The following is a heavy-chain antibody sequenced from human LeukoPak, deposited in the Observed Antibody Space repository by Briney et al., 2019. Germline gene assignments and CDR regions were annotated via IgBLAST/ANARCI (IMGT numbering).Heavy chain of an antibody. CDR2: NSGSGDAT. CDR1: GFTFSTYP. J-gene: IGHJ4*02. D-gene: IGHD3-22*01. CDR3: AKSQEDDSSGYYYSNFDY. Sequence: PGGSLRLSCAASGFTFSTYPMSWVREAPGKGLEWVSLNSGSGDATYYADSVKGRFTIYRDKSKNTLYLQMNSLRVEETALYYCAKSQEDDSSGYYYSNFDYWGQGTLVTVSS. V-gene: IGHV3-23*01.